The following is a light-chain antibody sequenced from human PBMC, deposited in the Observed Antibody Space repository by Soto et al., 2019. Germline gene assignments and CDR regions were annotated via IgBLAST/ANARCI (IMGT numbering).Light chain of an antibody. CDR3: QQYGSSRT. J-gene: IGKJ5*01. Sequence: EIVLTQSPATLSLSPGERAALSCRASQSVSSSYLAWYQQKPGQAPRLLIYGASSRATGIPDGFSGSGSGTDFTLTISRLEPEDFAVYYCQQYGSSRTFGQGTRLEIK. CDR2: GAS. CDR1: QSVSSSY. V-gene: IGKV3-20*01.